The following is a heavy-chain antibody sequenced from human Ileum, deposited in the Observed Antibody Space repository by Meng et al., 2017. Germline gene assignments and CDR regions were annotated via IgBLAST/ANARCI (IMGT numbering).Heavy chain of an antibody. CDR2: IYYSGST. J-gene: IGHJ4*02. V-gene: IGHV4-30-4*01. CDR1: GGPMRSGDNY. CDR3: ARGAYLGSGYYFDY. D-gene: IGHD3-10*01. Sequence: QVALQESGPGLVKPSQTPSPTCPASGGPMRSGDNYWSRIRQPPGKGLESIGYIYYSGSTYYTPSLKSRVIMSVDTSANRFSLNLNSVTAADTAVYFCARGAYLGSGYYFDYWGQGALVTVSS.